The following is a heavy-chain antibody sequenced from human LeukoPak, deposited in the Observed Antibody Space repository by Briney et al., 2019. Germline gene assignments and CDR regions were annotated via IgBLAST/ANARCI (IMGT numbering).Heavy chain of an antibody. CDR2: IYYSGST. V-gene: IGHV4-31*03. Sequence: SETLSLTCTVSGGSISSGGYYWSWIRQHPGKGLEWIGYIYYSGSTYYNPSLKSRVTISVDTSKNQFSLKLSSVTAADTAVYYCARERGAATIDYWGQGTLVTVSS. J-gene: IGHJ4*02. CDR1: GGSISSGGYY. D-gene: IGHD5-12*01. CDR3: ARERGAATIDY.